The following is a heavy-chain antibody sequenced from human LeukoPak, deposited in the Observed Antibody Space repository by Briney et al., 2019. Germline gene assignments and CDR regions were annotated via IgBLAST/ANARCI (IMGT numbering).Heavy chain of an antibody. Sequence: SETLSLTCTVSGGSVRSGSYYWNWIRQPPEKGLEWIGYIYYSGRTDYNPSFKSRVTISVDTSKNLFSLKLSSVTAADTAVYYCARSALGRDAFDIWGQGTMVTVSS. V-gene: IGHV4-61*03. CDR1: GGSVRSGSYY. CDR3: ARSALGRDAFDI. CDR2: IYYSGRT. D-gene: IGHD1-26*01. J-gene: IGHJ3*02.